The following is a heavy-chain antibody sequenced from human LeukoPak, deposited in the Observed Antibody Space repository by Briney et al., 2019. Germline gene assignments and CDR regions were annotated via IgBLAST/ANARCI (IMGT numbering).Heavy chain of an antibody. CDR2: IYPGDSDT. D-gene: IGHD3-22*01. CDR3: ATIGSGYSLYHFDY. Sequence: GESLKISCKGSGYSFTSYWIGWVRQMPGKGLEWMGIIYPGDSDTRYSPSFQGQVTISVDKSISAAYLQWSSLRASDTAMFYCATIGSGYSLYHFDYWGQGTLVTVSS. V-gene: IGHV5-51*01. J-gene: IGHJ4*02. CDR1: GYSFTSYW.